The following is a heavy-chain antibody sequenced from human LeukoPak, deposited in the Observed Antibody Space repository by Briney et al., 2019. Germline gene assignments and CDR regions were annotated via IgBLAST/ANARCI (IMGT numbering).Heavy chain of an antibody. CDR1: GGTFSSYA. Sequence: ASVKVSCKASGGTFSSYAISWVRQAPGQGLEWMGGIIPIFGTANYAQKFQGRVTITADESTSTAYMELSSLRSEDTAVYYCARDRLHKYRLPSSGYYGVPDYWGQGTLVAVSS. V-gene: IGHV1-69*13. CDR3: ARDRLHKYRLPSSGYYGVPDY. J-gene: IGHJ4*02. D-gene: IGHD3-22*01. CDR2: IIPIFGTA.